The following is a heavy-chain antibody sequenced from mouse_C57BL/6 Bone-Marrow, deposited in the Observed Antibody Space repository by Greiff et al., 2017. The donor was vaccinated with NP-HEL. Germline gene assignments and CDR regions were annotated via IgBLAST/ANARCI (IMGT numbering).Heavy chain of an antibody. CDR2: IYPGSGST. CDR3: EGQYYYGSSYWYFDV. CDR1: GYTFTSYW. Sequence: QVQLQQSGAELVKPGASVKMSCKAFGYTFTSYWITWVKQRPGQGLEWIGDIYPGSGSTNYNEKFKSKATLTVDTSSSTAYMQLSSLTSEDSAVYYCEGQYYYGSSYWYFDVWGTGTTVTVSS. D-gene: IGHD1-1*01. V-gene: IGHV1-55*01. J-gene: IGHJ1*03.